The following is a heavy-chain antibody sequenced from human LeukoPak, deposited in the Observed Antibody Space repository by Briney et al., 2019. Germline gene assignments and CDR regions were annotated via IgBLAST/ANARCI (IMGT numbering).Heavy chain of an antibody. J-gene: IGHJ4*02. CDR2: IFYSGST. Sequence: SETLSLTCTVSGGSISSSSYFWGWIRQPPGKGLEWIGSIFYSGSTYYNPSLNSRVTISIDTSKNQFSLKLSSVTAADTAVYYCGEKRRWGQGTLVTVSS. CDR1: GGSISSSSYF. CDR3: GEKRR. V-gene: IGHV4-39*01.